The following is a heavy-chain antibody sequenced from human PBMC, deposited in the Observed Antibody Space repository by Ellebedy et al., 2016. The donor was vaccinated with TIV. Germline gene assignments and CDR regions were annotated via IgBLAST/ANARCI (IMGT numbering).Heavy chain of an antibody. V-gene: IGHV4-59*04. CDR2: IYYSGST. D-gene: IGHD1-1*01. CDR3: ARDERQLDY. J-gene: IGHJ4*02. CDR1: GGSISSYY. Sequence: MPSETLSLTCTVSGGSISSYYWSWIRQPPGKGLEWIGYIYYSGSTYYNPSLKSRVTISVDTSKNQFSLKLSSVTAADTAVYYCARDERQLDYWGQGTLVTVSS.